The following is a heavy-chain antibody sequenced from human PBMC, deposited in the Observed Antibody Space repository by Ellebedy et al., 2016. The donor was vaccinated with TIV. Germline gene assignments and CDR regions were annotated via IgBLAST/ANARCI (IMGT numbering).Heavy chain of an antibody. J-gene: IGHJ4*02. Sequence: GGSLRLSXAASGFTFSSYAMHWVRQAPGKGLEWVSAIRGSGGNTYYADSVKGRFTISRDNSKNTLYLQMNSLRAEDTAVYYCAKDDLGVATRRAFFDYWGQGTLVTVSS. CDR2: IRGSGGNT. D-gene: IGHD5-12*01. CDR1: GFTFSSYA. V-gene: IGHV3-23*01. CDR3: AKDDLGVATRRAFFDY.